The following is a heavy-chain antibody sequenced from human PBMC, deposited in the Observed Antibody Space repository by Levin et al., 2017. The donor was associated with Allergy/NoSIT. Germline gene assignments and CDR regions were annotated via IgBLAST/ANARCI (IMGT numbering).Heavy chain of an antibody. CDR2: IYYSGST. V-gene: IGHV4-39*01. CDR1: GGSISSSSYY. J-gene: IGHJ1*01. D-gene: IGHD2-15*01. CDR3: ARQWGREYFQH. Sequence: SETLSLTCTVSGGSISSSSYYWGWIRQPPGKGLEWIGSIYYSGSTYYNPSLKSRVTISVDTSKNQFSLKLSSVTAADTAVYYCARQWGREYFQHWGQGTLVTVSS.